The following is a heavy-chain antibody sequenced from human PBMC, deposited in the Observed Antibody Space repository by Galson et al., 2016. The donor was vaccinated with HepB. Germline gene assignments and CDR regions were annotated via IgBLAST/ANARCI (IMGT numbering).Heavy chain of an antibody. CDR2: ISSSSSTI. CDR3: ASIFRYSSSQHPGY. J-gene: IGHJ4*02. D-gene: IGHD6-13*01. CDR1: GFAFSSYS. Sequence: SLRLSCAASGFAFSSYSMNWVRQAPGKGLEWVSYISSSSSTIYYADSVKGRFTISRDNAKNSLYLQMNSLRDEDTAVYYCASIFRYSSSQHPGYWGQGTLVTVSS. V-gene: IGHV3-48*02.